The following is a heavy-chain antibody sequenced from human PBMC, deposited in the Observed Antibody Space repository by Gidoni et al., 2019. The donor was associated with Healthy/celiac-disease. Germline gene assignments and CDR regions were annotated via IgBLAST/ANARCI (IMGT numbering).Heavy chain of an antibody. CDR3: ARGGGQQLVRSAFDI. CDR1: GWSFSGYY. D-gene: IGHD6-13*01. Sequence: QVQLQQWGAGLLKPSETLSLTCAVYGWSFSGYYWSWIRQPPGKGLEWIGEINHSGSTNYNPSLKSRVTISVDTSKNQFSLKLSSVTAADTAVYYWARGGGQQLVRSAFDIWGQGTMVTVSS. J-gene: IGHJ3*02. CDR2: INHSGST. V-gene: IGHV4-34*01.